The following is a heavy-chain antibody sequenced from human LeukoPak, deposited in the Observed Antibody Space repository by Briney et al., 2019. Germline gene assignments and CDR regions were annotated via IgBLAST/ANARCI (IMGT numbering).Heavy chain of an antibody. CDR3: ATYRQVMLPFEA. CDR1: GFAFSSYD. Sequence: GGSLRLSCAASGFAFSSYDMTWVRQPPGKGLEWVSSTFQGGGEIHYADSVRGRFTISRDNSRSTLFLQMNSLRGEDTAIYYCATYRQVMLPFEAWGQGTLVTVSS. J-gene: IGHJ5*02. CDR2: TFQGGGEI. V-gene: IGHV3-23*01. D-gene: IGHD5-18*01.